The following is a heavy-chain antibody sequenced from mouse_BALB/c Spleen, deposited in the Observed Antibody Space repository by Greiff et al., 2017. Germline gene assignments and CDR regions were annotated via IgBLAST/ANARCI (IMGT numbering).Heavy chain of an antibody. J-gene: IGHJ3*01. D-gene: IGHD2-1*01. CDR2: ISSGGSYT. Sequence: EVKVVESGGDLVKPGGSLKLSCAASGFTFSSYGMSWVRQTPDKRLEWVATISSGGSYTYYPDSVKGRFTISRDNAKNTLYLQMSSLKSEDTAMYYCARQDYYGNYGFAYWGQGTLVTVSA. CDR1: GFTFSSYG. CDR3: ARQDYYGNYGFAY. V-gene: IGHV5-6*01.